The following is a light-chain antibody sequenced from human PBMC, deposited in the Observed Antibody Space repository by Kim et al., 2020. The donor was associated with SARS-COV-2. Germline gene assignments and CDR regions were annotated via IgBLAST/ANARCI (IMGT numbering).Light chain of an antibody. V-gene: IGLV3-21*04. CDR2: YDS. Sequence: SYELTQPPSVSVAPGKTARITCGGNNIGSKSVHWYQQKPGQAPVLVIYYDSDRPSGIPERFSGSNSGNTATLTISRVEAGDEADYYCQVWDSSWVVGGG. J-gene: IGLJ3*02. CDR3: QVWDSSWV. CDR1: NIGSKS.